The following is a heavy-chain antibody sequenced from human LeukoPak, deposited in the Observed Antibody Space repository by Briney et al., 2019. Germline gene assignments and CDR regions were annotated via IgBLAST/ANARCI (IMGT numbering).Heavy chain of an antibody. Sequence: GGSLRLSCAASGFAFSTYAMSWVRQAPGKGLEWVSALSGSGASTYYADSVKGRFTISRDNSKNTLYLQMNSLRAEDTAVYYCAKDQSYGFDYWGQGTLVAVSS. J-gene: IGHJ4*02. CDR1: GFAFSTYA. CDR2: LSGSGAST. D-gene: IGHD5-18*01. CDR3: AKDQSYGFDY. V-gene: IGHV3-23*01.